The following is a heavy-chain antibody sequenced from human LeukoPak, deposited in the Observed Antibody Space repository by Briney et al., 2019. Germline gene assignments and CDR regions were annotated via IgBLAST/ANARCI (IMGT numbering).Heavy chain of an antibody. J-gene: IGHJ5*02. CDR2: IYYSGST. CDR1: GGSISSGGYY. V-gene: IGHV4-31*03. CDR3: AREAAGTYGACFDP. Sequence: PSETLSLTCTVSGGSISSGGYYWSWIRQYPGKGLEWIGYIYYSGSTYYNPSLKSRVTISVDTSKNQFSLKLSSVTAADTAVYYCAREAAGTYGACFDPWGQGTLVTVSS. D-gene: IGHD6-13*01.